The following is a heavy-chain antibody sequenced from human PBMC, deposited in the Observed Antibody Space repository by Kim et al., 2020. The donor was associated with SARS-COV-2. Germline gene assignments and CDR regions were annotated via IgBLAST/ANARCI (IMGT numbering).Heavy chain of an antibody. CDR1: GFTFSSYG. CDR2: IWYDGSNK. CDR3: ARGRVDFWSGYYNWFDP. D-gene: IGHD3-3*01. J-gene: IGHJ5*02. Sequence: GGSLRLSCAASGFTFSSYGMHWVRQAPGKGLEWVAVIWYDGSNKYYADSVKGRFTISRDNSKNTLYLQMNSLRAEDTAVYYCARGRVDFWSGYYNWFDPWGQGTLVTVSS. V-gene: IGHV3-33*01.